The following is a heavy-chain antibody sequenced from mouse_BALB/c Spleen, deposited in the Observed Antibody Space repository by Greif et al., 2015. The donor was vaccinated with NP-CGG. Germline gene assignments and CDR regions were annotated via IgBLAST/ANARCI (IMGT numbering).Heavy chain of an antibody. V-gene: IGHV5-6-3*01. Sequence: EVMLVESGGGLVQPGGSLKLSCAASGSTFSSYGMSWVRQTPDKRLELVATINSNGGSTYYPDSVKGRFTISRDNAKNTLYLQMSSLKSEDTAMYYCARAGGYYDYDEEFAYWGQGTLVTVSA. CDR2: INSNGGST. J-gene: IGHJ3*01. CDR1: GSTFSSYG. D-gene: IGHD2-4*01. CDR3: ARAGGYYDYDEEFAY.